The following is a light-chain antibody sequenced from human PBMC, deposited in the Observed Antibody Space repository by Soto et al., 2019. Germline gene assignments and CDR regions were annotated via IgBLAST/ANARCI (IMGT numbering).Light chain of an antibody. CDR3: HQYNGYSYT. CDR1: QSIDSW. J-gene: IGKJ2*01. CDR2: KAS. Sequence: DIQMTQSPSTLSASVGDRVTITCRASQSIDSWLAWFQRKPGKAPKLLIYKASNLESEVPSRFSGSGSGTEFTLTISSLQPDDFATYYCHQYNGYSYTFGQGTKLEIK. V-gene: IGKV1-5*03.